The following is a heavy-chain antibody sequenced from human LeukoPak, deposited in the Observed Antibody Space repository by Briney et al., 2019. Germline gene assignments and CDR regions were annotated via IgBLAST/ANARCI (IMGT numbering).Heavy chain of an antibody. CDR3: ARDPGWGALDY. J-gene: IGHJ4*02. D-gene: IGHD3-16*01. V-gene: IGHV3-7*03. CDR2: INIDGSQR. CDR1: GFSFSSTW. Sequence: GGSLRLSCAASGFSFSSTWMTWVRQTPGKGLELVSNINIDGSQRYHAYSVEGRFTISRDNVKNTLYLQMNSLRVEDTAVYYCARDPGWGALDYWGQGALVIVSS.